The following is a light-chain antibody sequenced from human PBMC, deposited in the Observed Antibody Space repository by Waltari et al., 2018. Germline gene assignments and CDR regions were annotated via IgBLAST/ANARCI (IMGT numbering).Light chain of an antibody. CDR3: QQSYSTPLT. CDR1: QSISSY. CDR2: AAY. J-gene: IGKJ4*01. V-gene: IGKV1-39*01. Sequence: DIQMTQSPSSLSASVGDRVTITCRARQSISSYLNWYQQKPGKAPKLLIYAAYSLQSGVPSRFSGSGSGTDFTLTISSLQPEDFATYYCQQSYSTPLTFGGGTKVEIK.